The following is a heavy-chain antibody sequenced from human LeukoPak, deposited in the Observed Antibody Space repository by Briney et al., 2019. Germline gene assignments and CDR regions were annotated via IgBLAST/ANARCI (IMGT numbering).Heavy chain of an antibody. CDR2: ISSSGSTI. CDR1: GFTFSSYE. J-gene: IGHJ4*02. CDR3: ARGGSSSWYVYFVY. D-gene: IGHD6-13*01. Sequence: PGGSLRLSRAASGFTFSSYEMNWVRQAPGKGLEWVSYISSSGSTIYYADSVKGRFTISRDNAKNSLYLQMNSLRAEDTAVYYCARGGSSSWYVYFVYWGQGTLVTVSS. V-gene: IGHV3-48*03.